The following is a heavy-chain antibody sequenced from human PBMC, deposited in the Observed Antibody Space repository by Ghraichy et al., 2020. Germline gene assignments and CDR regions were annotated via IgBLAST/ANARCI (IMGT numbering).Heavy chain of an antibody. CDR2: ISSNGDST. J-gene: IGHJ4*02. CDR1: GFTFSSYA. D-gene: IGHD1-26*01. V-gene: IGHV3-64*01. Sequence: GGSLRLSCAASGFTFSSYAMHWVRQAPGKGLEYVSAISSNGDSTYYANSVKGRFTISRDNSKNTLYLQMGSLRAEDMAVYYCAGSLVGATLDYWGQGTLVTVSS. CDR3: AGSLVGATLDY.